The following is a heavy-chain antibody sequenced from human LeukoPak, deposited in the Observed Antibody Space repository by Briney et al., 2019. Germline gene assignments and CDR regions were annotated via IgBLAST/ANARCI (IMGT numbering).Heavy chain of an antibody. CDR1: GFAFSNYA. V-gene: IGHV3-23*01. J-gene: IGHJ4*02. CDR3: AKDVCTSPRCLLYFDS. CDR2: ISGFNT. D-gene: IGHD2-8*01. Sequence: GGSLRLSCTASGFAFSNYAMNWVRQAPGKGLEWVSGISGFNTYYADSVRGRFTISRDNSRNVMYLQMNGLRAEDTTIYYCAKDVCTSPRCLLYFDSWGQGTPVTVSS.